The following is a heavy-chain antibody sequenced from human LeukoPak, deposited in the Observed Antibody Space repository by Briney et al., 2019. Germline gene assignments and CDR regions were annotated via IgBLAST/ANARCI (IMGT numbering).Heavy chain of an antibody. CDR3: TTDRLFRYSSSGTGVY. CDR1: GLTFESYW. CDR2: INPDGGSP. D-gene: IGHD6-6*01. V-gene: IGHV3-74*01. Sequence: GGSLRLSCAASGLTFESYWMHWVRQAPGKGLVWVSRINPDGGSPIYADSVRGRFTISRDNAKNTLFLQMNSLRAEDTAVYYCTTDRLFRYSSSGTGVYWGQGTLVTVSS. J-gene: IGHJ4*02.